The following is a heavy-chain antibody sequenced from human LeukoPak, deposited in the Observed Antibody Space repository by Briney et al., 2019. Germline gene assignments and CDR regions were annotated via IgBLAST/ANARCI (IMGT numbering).Heavy chain of an antibody. CDR2: ISGSGSAT. Sequence: PGGSLRLSCTASGLTFSSYAMNWVRQAPGRGLERVSGISGSGSATHYADSVKGRFTISRDNSKNTLYLQMNSLLRAEDTAVYYCACPLMGWPWWYFDLWGRGTLVTVSS. V-gene: IGHV3-23*01. CDR1: GLTFSSYA. CDR3: ACPLMGWPWWYFDL. D-gene: IGHD2-15*01. J-gene: IGHJ2*01.